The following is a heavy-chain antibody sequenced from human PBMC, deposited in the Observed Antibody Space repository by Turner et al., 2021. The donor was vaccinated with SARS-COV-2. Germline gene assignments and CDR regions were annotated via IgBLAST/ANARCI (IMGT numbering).Heavy chain of an antibody. Sequence: QVQLVESGGGVVQPGRSLRLSCAASGFTCSSYAMNWVRQAPGKVLEWVAVISYDGSNKYYADSVKGRCTISRDNSKNTLYLQMNSLRAEDTAVYYCAGIQSYDRSDYDGMDVWGQGTTVTVSS. CDR2: ISYDGSNK. J-gene: IGHJ6*02. D-gene: IGHD3-22*01. CDR1: GFTCSSYA. CDR3: AGIQSYDRSDYDGMDV. V-gene: IGHV3-30-3*01.